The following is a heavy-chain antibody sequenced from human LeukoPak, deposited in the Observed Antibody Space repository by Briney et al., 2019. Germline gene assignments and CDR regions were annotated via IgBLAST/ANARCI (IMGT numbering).Heavy chain of an antibody. J-gene: IGHJ4*02. Sequence: ASGPTLVNPTETLTLTCTVSGLSLRNARMGVSWIRQPPGKALEWLAHIFSNDEKSYSTSLKSRLTISKDTSKSQVVLTMTNMDPVDTATYYCARIPIDFWSGRYYFDYWGQGTLVTVSS. CDR2: IFSNDEK. V-gene: IGHV2-26*01. D-gene: IGHD3-3*01. CDR1: GLSLRNARMG. CDR3: ARIPIDFWSGRYYFDY.